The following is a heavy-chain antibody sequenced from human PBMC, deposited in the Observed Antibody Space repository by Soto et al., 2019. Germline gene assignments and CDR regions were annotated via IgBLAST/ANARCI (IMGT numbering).Heavy chain of an antibody. V-gene: IGHV3-9*01. CDR1: GFKFDDYT. J-gene: IGHJ4*02. CDR3: IKGLNIDYNSACFYFDY. Sequence: EVQLVESGGGLVQPGRSLRLSCAASGFKFDDYTMHWVRQTPGKGLEWVSSISWSGNNLDYRDSVKGRFTISRDNAKNSLYLQLNSLRVEDTALYYCIKGLNIDYNSACFYFDYWGQGTVVNVSS. CDR2: ISWSGNNL. D-gene: IGHD6-19*01.